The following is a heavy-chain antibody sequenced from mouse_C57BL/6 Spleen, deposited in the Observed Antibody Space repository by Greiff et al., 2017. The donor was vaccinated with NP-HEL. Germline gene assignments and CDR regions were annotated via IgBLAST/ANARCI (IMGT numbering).Heavy chain of an antibody. V-gene: IGHV1-80*01. Sequence: QVQLQQSGAELVKPGASVKISCKASGYAFSSYWMNWVKQRPGKGLEWIGQIYPGDGDTNYNGKFKGKATLTADKSSSTAYMQLSSLTSEDSAVYFCARGYGNYYAMDYWGQGTSVTVSS. CDR1: GYAFSSYW. CDR2: IYPGDGDT. D-gene: IGHD2-10*02. CDR3: ARGYGNYYAMDY. J-gene: IGHJ4*01.